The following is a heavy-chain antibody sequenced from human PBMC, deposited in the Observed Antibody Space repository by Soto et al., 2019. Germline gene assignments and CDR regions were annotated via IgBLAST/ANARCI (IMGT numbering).Heavy chain of an antibody. J-gene: IGHJ6*03. D-gene: IGHD3-3*01. CDR3: ARASGYYTDYYYYYMDV. V-gene: IGHV1-3*01. CDR2: INAGNGNT. CDR1: GYTFTSYA. Sequence: ASVKVSCKASGYTFTSYAMHWVRQAPGQSLEWMGWINAGNGNTKYSQKFQGRVTITRDTSASTAYMELSSLRSEDTAVYYCARASGYYTDYYYYYMDVWGKGTTVTVSS.